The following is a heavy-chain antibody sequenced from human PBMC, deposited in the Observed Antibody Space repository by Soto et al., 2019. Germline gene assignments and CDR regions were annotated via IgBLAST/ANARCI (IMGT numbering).Heavy chain of an antibody. CDR3: ARGGTEHSSGWYYFDY. CDR2: IIPIFGTA. CDR1: GGTFSSYA. J-gene: IGHJ4*02. D-gene: IGHD6-19*01. V-gene: IGHV1-69*01. Sequence: QVQLVQSGAEVKKPGSSVKVSCKASGGTFSSYAISWVRQAPGQGLEWMGGIIPIFGTANYAQKFQGRVTITADEATSTAYMELSSLRSEETAVYYCARGGTEHSSGWYYFDYWGQGTLVTVSS.